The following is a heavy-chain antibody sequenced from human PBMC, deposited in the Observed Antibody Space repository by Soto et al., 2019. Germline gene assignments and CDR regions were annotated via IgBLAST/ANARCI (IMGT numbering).Heavy chain of an antibody. CDR1: GFTFSSYW. V-gene: IGHV3-74*01. J-gene: IGHJ6*02. CDR2: INSDGSST. CDR3: ARDRAGGFWSGYYEIGQYYYYYGMDV. D-gene: IGHD3-3*01. Sequence: GGSLRLSCAASGFTFSSYWMHWVRQAPGKGLVWVSRINSDGSSTSYADSVKGRFTISRDNAKNTLYLQMNSLRAEDTAVYYCARDRAGGFWSGYYEIGQYYYYYGMDVWGQGTTVTVSS.